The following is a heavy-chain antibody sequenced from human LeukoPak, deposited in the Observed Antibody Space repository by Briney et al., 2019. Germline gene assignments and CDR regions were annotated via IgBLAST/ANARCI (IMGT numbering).Heavy chain of an antibody. Sequence: SETLSLTCAVYGGSFSGYYWSWIRQPPGKGLEWIGEINHSGSTNYNPSLKSRVTISVDTSKNQFSLKLSSVTAADTAVYYCAGEPLRYCSGGSCYDYYGMDVWGQGTTVTVSS. CDR1: GGSFSGYY. CDR3: AGEPLRYCSGGSCYDYYGMDV. J-gene: IGHJ6*02. V-gene: IGHV4-34*01. D-gene: IGHD2-15*01. CDR2: INHSGST.